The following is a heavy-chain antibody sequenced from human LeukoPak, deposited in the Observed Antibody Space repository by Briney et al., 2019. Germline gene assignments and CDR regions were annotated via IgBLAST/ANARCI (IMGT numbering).Heavy chain of an antibody. Sequence: GGSLRLSCAASGFTFSSYAMSWVCQAPGKGLEWVSAISGSGGSTYYADSVKGRFTISRDNSKNTLYLQMNSLRAEDTAVYYCAKDQGYSGSYYLVYWGQGTLVTVSS. D-gene: IGHD1-26*01. CDR2: ISGSGGST. V-gene: IGHV3-23*01. CDR1: GFTFSSYA. J-gene: IGHJ4*02. CDR3: AKDQGYSGSYYLVY.